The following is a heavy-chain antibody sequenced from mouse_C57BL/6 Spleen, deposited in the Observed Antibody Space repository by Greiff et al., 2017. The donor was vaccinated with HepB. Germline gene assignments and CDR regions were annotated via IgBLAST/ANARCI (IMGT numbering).Heavy chain of an antibody. V-gene: IGHV1-69*01. Sequence: VQLQQPGAELVMPGASVKLSCKASGYTFTSYWMHWVKQSPGQGLEWIGEIDPSDSYTNYNQKFKGKSTLTVDKSSSTAYMQLSSLTSEDSAVYYCARREYSSGYVWAMDYWGQGTSVTVSS. J-gene: IGHJ4*01. CDR1: GYTFTSYW. CDR3: ARREYSSGYVWAMDY. D-gene: IGHD3-2*02. CDR2: IDPSDSYT.